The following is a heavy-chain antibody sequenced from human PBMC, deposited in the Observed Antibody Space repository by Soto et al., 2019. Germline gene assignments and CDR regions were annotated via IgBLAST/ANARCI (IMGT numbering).Heavy chain of an antibody. CDR3: SRESEDLTSNFDY. CDR2: ISSTTNYI. V-gene: IGHV3-21*06. J-gene: IGHJ4*02. CDR1: GFTFTRYS. Sequence: EVQLVESGGGLVKPGGSLRLSCAASGFTFTRYSMNWVRQAPGKGLEWVSSISSTTNYIYYGDSMKGRFTISRDNAKNSLYLEMQSLRAEDTGVYYCSRESEDLTSNFDYWGQGTLVTVAS.